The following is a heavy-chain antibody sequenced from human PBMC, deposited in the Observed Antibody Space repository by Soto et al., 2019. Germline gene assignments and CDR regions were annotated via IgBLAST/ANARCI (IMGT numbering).Heavy chain of an antibody. Sequence: PGGSLRLSCAASGSTFKTYSMNWVRQAPGKGLEWVSYISETSIAIYYRDSVKGRFTISRDNAKNTLYLQMNSLRDEDTAVYYCATLQLGREEVFDSWGEGAMVTV. CDR2: ISETSIAI. CDR3: ATLQLGREEVFDS. J-gene: IGHJ4*02. D-gene: IGHD1-1*01. CDR1: GSTFKTYS. V-gene: IGHV3-48*02.